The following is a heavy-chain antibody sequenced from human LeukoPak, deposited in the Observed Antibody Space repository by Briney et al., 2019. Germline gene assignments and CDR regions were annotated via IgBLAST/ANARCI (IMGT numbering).Heavy chain of an antibody. Sequence: GGSLRLSCAASGFTFSSYEMNWVRQAPGKGLEWVSYISNSGSTIFYADSVKGRFTISRDNARNSLYLQMDSLRVEDTALYYCARDGSSWYMDYWGQGTLVTVSS. D-gene: IGHD6-13*01. CDR3: ARDGSSWYMDY. CDR2: ISNSGSTI. V-gene: IGHV3-48*03. CDR1: GFTFSSYE. J-gene: IGHJ4*02.